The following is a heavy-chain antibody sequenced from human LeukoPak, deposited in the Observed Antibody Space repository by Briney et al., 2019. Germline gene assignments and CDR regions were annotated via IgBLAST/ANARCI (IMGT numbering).Heavy chain of an antibody. Sequence: KPSETLSLTCTISGGSISNHYWSWIRQPPGKGLEWIALIYYSGSAYYNPSLKSRVTISVDTSKNQFSLKLTSVTATDTAVYYCARRGSQGIPATMGWFDPWGQGTLVTVSS. CDR1: GGSISNHY. CDR3: ARRGSQGIPATMGWFDP. J-gene: IGHJ5*02. D-gene: IGHD2-2*01. CDR2: IYYSGSA. V-gene: IGHV4-59*08.